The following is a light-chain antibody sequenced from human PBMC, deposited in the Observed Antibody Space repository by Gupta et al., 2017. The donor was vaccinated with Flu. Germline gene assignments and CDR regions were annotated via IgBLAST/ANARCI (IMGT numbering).Light chain of an antibody. CDR1: QSVSSSY. V-gene: IGKV3-20*01. Sequence: EIVLTQSPGTLSLSPGERATLSCRASQSVSSSYLAWYQQKPGQAPRLLIYGASSRATGIPDRFSGSGSGTDFTLTISRLEPEDFAVYYCQQYGSSPEFTFGPGTEVEIK. J-gene: IGKJ3*01. CDR3: QQYGSSPEFT. CDR2: GAS.